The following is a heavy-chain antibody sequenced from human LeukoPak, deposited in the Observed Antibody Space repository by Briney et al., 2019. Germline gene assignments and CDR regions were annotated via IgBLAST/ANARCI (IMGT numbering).Heavy chain of an antibody. V-gene: IGHV4-39*07. D-gene: IGHD4-17*01. CDR2: IYYSGST. CDR1: GGSISSSNYY. CDR3: ARDPGDYGGEVY. Sequence: ASETLSLTCTVSGGSISSSNYYWGWIRQPPGKGLEWIGSIYYSGSTYYNPSLKSRVTISVDTSKNQSSLKLSSVTAADTAVYYCARDPGDYGGEVYWGQGTLVTVSS. J-gene: IGHJ4*02.